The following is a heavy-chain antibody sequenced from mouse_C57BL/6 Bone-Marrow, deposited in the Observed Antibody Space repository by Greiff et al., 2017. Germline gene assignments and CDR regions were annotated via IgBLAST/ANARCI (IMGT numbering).Heavy chain of an antibody. CDR1: GYSITSDY. V-gene: IGHV3-8*01. Sequence: EVQRVESGPGLAKPSQTLSLTCSVTGYSITSDYWNWIRKFPGNKLEYMGYISYSGSTYYNPYLNSRISITRDTSKNQYYLQLSSVTTEDTATYYCARYRYDSRLYAMDYWGQGTSVTVSS. CDR3: ARYRYDSRLYAMDY. D-gene: IGHD1-1*01. J-gene: IGHJ4*01. CDR2: ISYSGST.